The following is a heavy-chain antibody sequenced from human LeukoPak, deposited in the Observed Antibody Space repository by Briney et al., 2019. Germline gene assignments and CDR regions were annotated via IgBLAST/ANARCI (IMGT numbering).Heavy chain of an antibody. J-gene: IGHJ4*02. Sequence: SVKVSCKASGGTFSSYAISWVRQAPGQGLEWIGRIIPIFGTANYAQKFQGRVTITTDESTSTAYMELSSLRSEDTAVYYCASRYCSGGSCYSWDYFDYWGQGTLVTVSS. V-gene: IGHV1-69*05. CDR2: IIPIFGTA. D-gene: IGHD2-15*01. CDR1: GGTFSSYA. CDR3: ASRYCSGGSCYSWDYFDY.